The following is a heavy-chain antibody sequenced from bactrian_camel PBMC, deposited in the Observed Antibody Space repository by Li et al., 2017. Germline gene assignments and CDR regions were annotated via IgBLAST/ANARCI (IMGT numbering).Heavy chain of an antibody. CDR1: EYTYGSDC. CDR3: ATRPCINCYNY. Sequence: HVQLVESGGGSVQPGGSLRLSCAASEYTYGSDCMGWFRQIPDKEREGIAGIESDGSTSYADSVKGRFTVSQDSAKNMAYQQMSSLKSEDTALYHCATRPCINCYNYWGQGTQVTV. V-gene: IGHV3S9*01. CDR2: IESDGST. J-gene: IGHJ4*01.